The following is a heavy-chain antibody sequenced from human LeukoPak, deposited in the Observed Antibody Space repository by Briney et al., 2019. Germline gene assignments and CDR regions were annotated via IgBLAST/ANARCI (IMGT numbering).Heavy chain of an antibody. CDR1: GYTFTSYG. J-gene: IGHJ5*02. D-gene: IGHD1-7*01. CDR3: ARDLLGEVTGTFSWFDP. V-gene: IGHV1-18*01. Sequence: RASVKVSCKASGYTFTSYGISWVRQAPGQGLEWMGWISAYNGNTNYAQKLQGRVTMTTDTSTSTAYMELRSLRSDDTAVYYCARDLLGEVTGTFSWFDPWGQGPLVSVSS. CDR2: ISAYNGNT.